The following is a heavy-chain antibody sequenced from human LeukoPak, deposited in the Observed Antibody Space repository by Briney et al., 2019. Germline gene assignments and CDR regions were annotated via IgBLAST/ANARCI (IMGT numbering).Heavy chain of an antibody. J-gene: IGHJ4*02. CDR3: ARDSGDGYPYYFDY. CDR2: IYYSGST. CDR1: GGSISSSYYY. V-gene: IGHV4-39*07. D-gene: IGHD2-21*02. Sequence: SETLSLTCTVSGGSISSSYYYWGWIRQPPGKGLEWIGSIYYSGSTYYNPSLKSRVTISVDTSKNQFSLKLSSVTAADTAVYYCARDSGDGYPYYFDYWGQGTLVTVSS.